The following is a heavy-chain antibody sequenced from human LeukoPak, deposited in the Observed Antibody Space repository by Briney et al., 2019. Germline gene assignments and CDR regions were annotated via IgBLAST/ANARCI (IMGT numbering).Heavy chain of an antibody. CDR3: AREGYLEMATIFDY. Sequence: GGSLRLSCAASGFTFSSYSMNWVRQAPGKGLEWVSSISSSSSYIYYADSVKGRFTISRDNAKNSLYLQMNSLRAEDTAVYYCAREGYLEMATIFDYWGQGTLVTVSS. V-gene: IGHV3-21*01. CDR1: GFTFSSYS. J-gene: IGHJ4*02. D-gene: IGHD5-24*01. CDR2: ISSSSSYI.